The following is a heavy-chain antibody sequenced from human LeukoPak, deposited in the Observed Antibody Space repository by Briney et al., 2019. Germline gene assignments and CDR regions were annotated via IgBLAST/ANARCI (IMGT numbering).Heavy chain of an antibody. CDR3: ARDLGYKDYVSAFDI. CDR1: GFIFDDYG. V-gene: IGHV3-20*04. J-gene: IGHJ3*02. Sequence: GGSLRLSCAASGFIFDDYGMTWVRQTSGKGLEWVSGINWIGGSTGYADSVKGRFTISRDNAKNSLYLHMNSLRAEDTALYFCARDLGYKDYVSAFDIWGQGTMVTVSS. CDR2: INWIGGST. D-gene: IGHD5-24*01.